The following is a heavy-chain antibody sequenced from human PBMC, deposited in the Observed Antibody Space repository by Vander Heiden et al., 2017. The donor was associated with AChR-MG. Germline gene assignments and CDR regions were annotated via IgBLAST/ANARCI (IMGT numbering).Heavy chain of an antibody. CDR1: GFTFTSSA. CDR3: AKTDRCSSTSCYRNYGMDV. V-gene: IGHV3-23*01. Sequence: EVQLLESGGNLVQPGGSLRLSCSASGFTFTSSAMGWVRQAPGKGLEWVSTISGSGGSTYYADSVKGRFTISRDNSKNTLYLQMNSLRAEDTAVYYCAKTDRCSSTSCYRNYGMDVWGQGTTVTVSS. D-gene: IGHD2-2*02. J-gene: IGHJ6*02. CDR2: ISGSGGST.